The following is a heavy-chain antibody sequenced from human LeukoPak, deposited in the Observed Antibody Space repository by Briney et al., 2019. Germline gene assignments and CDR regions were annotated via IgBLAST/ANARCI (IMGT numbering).Heavy chain of an antibody. Sequence: SETLSLTCTVSGGPISSSSYYWGWIRQPPGKGLEWIGSIYYSGSTYYNPSLKSRVTISVDTSKNQFSLKLSSVTAADTAVYYCASRITIFGLTFDYWGQGTLVTVSS. CDR2: IYYSGST. J-gene: IGHJ4*02. D-gene: IGHD3-3*01. V-gene: IGHV4-39*01. CDR1: GGPISSSSYY. CDR3: ASRITIFGLTFDY.